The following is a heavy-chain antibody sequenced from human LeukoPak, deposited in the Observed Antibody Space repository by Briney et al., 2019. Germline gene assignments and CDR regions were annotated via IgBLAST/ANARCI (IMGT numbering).Heavy chain of an antibody. D-gene: IGHD3-22*01. J-gene: IGHJ3*02. Sequence: SETLSLTCAVYGGSFSGYYWSWIRQPPGKGLEWIGEINHSGSTNYNPSLKSRVTISVDTSKNQFSLKLSSVTAADTAVYYCARLYDSSGYYAAAGAFDIWGQGTMVTVSS. CDR2: INHSGST. V-gene: IGHV4-34*01. CDR1: GGSFSGYY. CDR3: ARLYDSSGYYAAAGAFDI.